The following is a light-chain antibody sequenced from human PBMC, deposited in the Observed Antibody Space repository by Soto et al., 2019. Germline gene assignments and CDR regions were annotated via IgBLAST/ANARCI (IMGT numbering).Light chain of an antibody. J-gene: IGKJ2*01. CDR1: QSLLHSNGYNY. CDR2: LGS. CDR3: MQALQTPYT. V-gene: IGKV2-28*01. Sequence: DIVMTQSPLSLPVTPGEPASISCRSSQSLLHSNGYNYLDWYLQKPGQSPQLLIYLGSNRASGGPGRFRGRGSGTDFTLKISRVEAEDVGVYYCMQALQTPYTFGQGTKLEIK.